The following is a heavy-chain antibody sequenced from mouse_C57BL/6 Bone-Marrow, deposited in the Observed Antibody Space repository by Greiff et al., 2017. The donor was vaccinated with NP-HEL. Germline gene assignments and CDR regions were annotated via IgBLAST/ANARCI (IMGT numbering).Heavy chain of an antibody. CDR1: GYTFTDYE. CDR3: TRRLGRAY. Sequence: QVQLQQSGAELVRPGASVTLSCKASGYTFTDYEMHWVKQTPVHGLEWIGAIDPETGGTAYNQKFKGKAILTADKSSSTAYMELRSLTSEDSAVYYCTRRLGRAYWGQGTLVTVSA. J-gene: IGHJ3*01. D-gene: IGHD4-1*01. CDR2: IDPETGGT. V-gene: IGHV1-15*01.